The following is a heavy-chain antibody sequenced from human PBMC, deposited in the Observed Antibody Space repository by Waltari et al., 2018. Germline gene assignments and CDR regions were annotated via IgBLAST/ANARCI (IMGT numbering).Heavy chain of an antibody. CDR1: GGSISSYY. J-gene: IGHJ6*03. V-gene: IGHV4-59*13. D-gene: IGHD2-2*01. Sequence: QVQLQESGPGLVKPSETLSLTCTVSGGSISSYYWSWIRQPPGKGLEWIGYIDDRGSTNSNPSLRSGVTISVDTSKNQFSLKLSSVTAADTAVYYCARADVPAFYYYYMDVWGKGTTVTVSS. CDR2: IDDRGST. CDR3: ARADVPAFYYYYMDV.